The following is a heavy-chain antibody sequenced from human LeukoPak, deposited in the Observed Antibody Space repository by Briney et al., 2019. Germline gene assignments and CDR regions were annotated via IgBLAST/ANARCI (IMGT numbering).Heavy chain of an antibody. J-gene: IGHJ4*02. CDR3: AREKPGYCSGGSCVVY. CDR2: ISAYNGNT. D-gene: IGHD2-15*01. CDR1: GYTFTSYG. Sequence: ASVKVSCKASGYTFTSYGISWVRQAPGQGLEWMGWISAYNGNTNYAQKLQGRVTMTTDTSTSTAYMELRSLRSDDTAVYYCAREKPGYCSGGSCVVYWGQGTLVTVSS. V-gene: IGHV1-18*01.